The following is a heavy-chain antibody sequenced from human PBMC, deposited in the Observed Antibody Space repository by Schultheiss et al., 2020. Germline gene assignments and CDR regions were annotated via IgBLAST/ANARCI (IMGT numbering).Heavy chain of an antibody. CDR2: IYYSGST. D-gene: IGHD2-15*01. CDR1: GGSISSYY. CDR3: ARDYGEAATNDAFDI. J-gene: IGHJ3*02. V-gene: IGHV4-59*01. Sequence: SETLSLTCTVSGGSISSYYWSWIRQPPGKGLEWIGYIYYSGSTYYNPSLKSRVTISVDTSKNQFSLKLSSVTAADTAVYYCARDYGEAATNDAFDIWGQGTMVTVSS.